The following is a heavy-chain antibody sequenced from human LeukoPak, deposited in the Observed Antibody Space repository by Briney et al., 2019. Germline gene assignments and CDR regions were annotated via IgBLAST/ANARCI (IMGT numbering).Heavy chain of an antibody. CDR2: LYASGST. V-gene: IGHV4-4*07. J-gene: IGHJ4*02. CDR1: GGSISNYY. CDR3: ARDGAATFSDY. Sequence: SETLSLTCTVAGGSISNYYWSWTRQPAGKGLEYIGRLYASGSTDYSPSLRSQLTMSLDTSKNQFSLKLTSVTAADTAIYYCARDGAATFSDYWGQGALVTVSS. D-gene: IGHD1-26*01.